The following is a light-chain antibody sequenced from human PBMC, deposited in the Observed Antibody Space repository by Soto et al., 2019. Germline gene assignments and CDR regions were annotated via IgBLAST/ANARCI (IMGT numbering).Light chain of an antibody. CDR3: QQYGISPYT. V-gene: IGKV3-20*01. CDR1: QSISSSY. CDR2: GAS. Sequence: EIVLTQSPGTLSLSPGERATLSCRASQSISSSYLAWYQQKPAQAPRLLISGASSRATGIPDRFSGSGSGTDFTLTISRLEPEDFAVYYCQQYGISPYTFGQGTKLEIK. J-gene: IGKJ2*01.